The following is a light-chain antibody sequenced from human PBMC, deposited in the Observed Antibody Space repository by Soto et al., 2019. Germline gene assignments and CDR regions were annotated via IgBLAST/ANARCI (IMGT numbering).Light chain of an antibody. J-gene: IGLJ1*01. CDR2: DAT. CDR3: CSYAGRSIYV. CDR1: SSDVGGYKF. V-gene: IGLV2-23*01. Sequence: QSALTQPASVSGSPGQSITISCTGSSSDVGGYKFVSWYRQHPGKVPQLLLYDATKRPAGVSHRFSGSKSDNTASLTISGLQSEDEADYFCCSYAGRSIYVFGTGTKVTVL.